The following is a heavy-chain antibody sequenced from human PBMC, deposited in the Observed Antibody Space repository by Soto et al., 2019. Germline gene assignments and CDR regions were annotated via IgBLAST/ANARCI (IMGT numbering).Heavy chain of an antibody. CDR3: ATERYYYGSGSYYNNYYYYYGMDV. Sequence: PSETLSLTCTVSGGSISSSSYYWGWIRQPPGKGLEWIGGIYYSGSTYYNPSLKSRVTISVDTSKNQFSLKLSSVTAADTAVYYCATERYYYGSGSYYNNYYYYYGMDVWGQGTTVTVSS. CDR1: GGSISSSSYY. V-gene: IGHV4-39*01. D-gene: IGHD3-10*01. CDR2: IYYSGST. J-gene: IGHJ6*02.